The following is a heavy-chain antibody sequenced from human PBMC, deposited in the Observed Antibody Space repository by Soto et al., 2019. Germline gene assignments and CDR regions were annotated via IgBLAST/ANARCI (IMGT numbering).Heavy chain of an antibody. J-gene: IGHJ4*02. CDR2: IYSDNDK. V-gene: IGHV2-5*02. CDR1: GLSFSTSGVG. CDR3: AHRVTGSSTGWDTGIFDF. Sequence: SGPTLVNPTETLTLPCSFSGLSFSTSGVGVGWIRQPPGQALEWLAFIYSDNDKLYSPSLKNRLTIIKDTSKNLVVLTMINMDPVDTAKYFCAHRVTGSSTGWDTGIFDFWRQGMLVTVSA. D-gene: IGHD6-19*01.